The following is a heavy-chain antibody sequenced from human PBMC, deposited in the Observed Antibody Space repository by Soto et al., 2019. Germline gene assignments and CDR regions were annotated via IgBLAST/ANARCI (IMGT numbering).Heavy chain of an antibody. J-gene: IGHJ6*03. CDR3: ARVWNDLYYYYYYMDV. V-gene: IGHV3-48*01. CDR1: GFTFSSYS. D-gene: IGHD1-1*01. CDR2: ISSSSSTI. Sequence: GGSLRLSCAASGFTFSSYSMNWVRQAPGKGLEWVSYISSSSSTIYYADSVKGRFTISRDNAKNSLYLQMNSLRAEDTAVYYCARVWNDLYYYYYYMDVWGKGTTVTVSS.